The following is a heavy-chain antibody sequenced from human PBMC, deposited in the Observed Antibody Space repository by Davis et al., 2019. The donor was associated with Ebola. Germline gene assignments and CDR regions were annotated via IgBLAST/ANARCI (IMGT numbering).Heavy chain of an antibody. Sequence: GESLKISCAASGFTFSSYAMSWVCHAPGKGLEWVSAIRDSGGRIYYADSVKGRFTISRDNSKNTLYLQMNSLRAEDTAVYYCAKDRAAVADWYFDLWGRGTLVTVSS. CDR1: GFTFSSYA. CDR2: IRDSGGRI. V-gene: IGHV3-23*01. J-gene: IGHJ2*01. CDR3: AKDRAAVADWYFDL. D-gene: IGHD6-19*01.